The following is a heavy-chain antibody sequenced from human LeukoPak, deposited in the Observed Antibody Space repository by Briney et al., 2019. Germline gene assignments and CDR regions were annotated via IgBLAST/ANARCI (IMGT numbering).Heavy chain of an antibody. CDR2: IYHSGST. CDR3: ARQERIAAAGIWFDP. V-gene: IGHV4-59*08. CDR1: GGPISSYY. D-gene: IGHD6-13*01. Sequence: SETLSLTCTVSGGPISSYYWSWIRQPAGKGLEWIGEIYHSGSTNYNPSLKSRVTISVDKSKNQFSLKLSSVTAADTAVYYCARQERIAAAGIWFDPWGQGTLVTVSS. J-gene: IGHJ5*02.